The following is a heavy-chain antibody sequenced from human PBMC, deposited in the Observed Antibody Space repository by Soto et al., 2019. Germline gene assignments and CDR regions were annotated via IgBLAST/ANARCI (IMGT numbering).Heavy chain of an antibody. J-gene: IGHJ4*02. Sequence: GGSLRLSCAASGFTFSSYSMNWVRQAPGKGLEWVSYISSSSTIYYADSVKGRFTISRDNAKNSLYLQMNSLRAEDTAVYYCARDGARVATINYFDYWGQGTLVTVSS. CDR1: GFTFSSYS. V-gene: IGHV3-48*01. D-gene: IGHD5-12*01. CDR2: ISSSSTI. CDR3: ARDGARVATINYFDY.